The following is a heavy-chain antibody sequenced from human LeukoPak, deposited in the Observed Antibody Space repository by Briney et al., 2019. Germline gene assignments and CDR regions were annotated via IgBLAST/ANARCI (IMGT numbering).Heavy chain of an antibody. Sequence: SQTLSLTCAISGDSISSNSAAWNWIRLSPSRGLEWLGRSLYRSKWLNDYAPSVKGRITINPDTSKNQFSLQLKSMTPEDTALYYCTRGPDDLLHGRAFDFWGQGTMVTVSS. CDR1: GDSISSNSAA. J-gene: IGHJ3*01. CDR3: TRGPDDLLHGRAFDF. V-gene: IGHV6-1*01. CDR2: SLYRSKWLN. D-gene: IGHD3-3*01.